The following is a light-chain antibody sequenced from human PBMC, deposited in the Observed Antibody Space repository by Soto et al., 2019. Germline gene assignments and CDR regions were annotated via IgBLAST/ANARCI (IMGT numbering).Light chain of an antibody. CDR1: QSISSW. J-gene: IGKJ1*01. CDR3: QQYNSYSPA. V-gene: IGKV1-5*01. CDR2: DAS. Sequence: DIQMTQSPSTLSASVGDRVTITCRASQSISSWLAWYQQKPGKAPKLLIYDASSLESRVPSRFSGSGYGTEVALTISSLQRDDFATYYCQQYNSYSPALGQGTKVAIK.